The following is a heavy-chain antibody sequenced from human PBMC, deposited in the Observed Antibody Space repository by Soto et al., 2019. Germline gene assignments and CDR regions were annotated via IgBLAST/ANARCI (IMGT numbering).Heavy chain of an antibody. CDR1: GDTFKNCV. CDR2: IIPLFGTT. Sequence: QVQVVQSGVEVRRPGSSVKVSCKASGDTFKNCVISWVRQAPGQGLEWMGGIIPLFGTTDFAKRFQGRLTITTDESTTTAYMELSRLRSEDTATYYYAAELGFGKLSVVWGQGTTVIVSS. D-gene: IGHD3-10*01. J-gene: IGHJ6*02. CDR3: AAELGFGKLSVV. V-gene: IGHV1-69*01.